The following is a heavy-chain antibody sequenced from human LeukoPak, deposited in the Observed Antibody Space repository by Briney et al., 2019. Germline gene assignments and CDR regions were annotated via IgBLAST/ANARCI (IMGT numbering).Heavy chain of an antibody. Sequence: PGGSLRLSCAASGFTFDDYAMHWVRQAPGKGLEWVSGISWNSGSIGYADSVKGRFTISRDNAKNSLYLQMNSLRAEDTAVYYCAREYCSGGSRYSDAFDIWGQGAMVTVSS. J-gene: IGHJ3*02. CDR3: AREYCSGGSRYSDAFDI. CDR2: ISWNSGSI. D-gene: IGHD2-15*01. V-gene: IGHV3-9*01. CDR1: GFTFDDYA.